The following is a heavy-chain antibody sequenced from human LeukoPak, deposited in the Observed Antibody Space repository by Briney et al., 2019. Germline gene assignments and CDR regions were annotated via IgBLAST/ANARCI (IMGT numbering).Heavy chain of an antibody. CDR1: GGSISSSDYY. D-gene: IGHD3-16*02. CDR2: INYSGST. J-gene: IGHJ4*02. V-gene: IGHV4-39*01. Sequence: PETLSLTCTVSGGSISSSDYYWGWIRQPPGKGLEWIGSINYSGSTHYNPSLKSRIIISVDTSKNQFSLKLSSLTAADTAVYYCARQRITFGGVISIFDYWGQGTLVTVSS. CDR3: ARQRITFGGVISIFDY.